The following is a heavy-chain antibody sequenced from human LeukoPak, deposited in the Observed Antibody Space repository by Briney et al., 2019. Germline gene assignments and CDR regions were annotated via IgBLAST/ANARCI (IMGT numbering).Heavy chain of an antibody. D-gene: IGHD1-26*01. V-gene: IGHV3-21*01. CDR1: GFTFSTYS. CDR3: ARSLVVGATYPYH. CDR2: ISTSSIYI. Sequence: PGGSLRLSCAASGFTFSTYSMNWVRPAPGKRLEWISFISTSSIYIYYADSVKGRFTISRDNAKNSLYLQLNSLRAEDTAVYYCARSLVVGATYPYHWGQGTLVTVSS. J-gene: IGHJ5*02.